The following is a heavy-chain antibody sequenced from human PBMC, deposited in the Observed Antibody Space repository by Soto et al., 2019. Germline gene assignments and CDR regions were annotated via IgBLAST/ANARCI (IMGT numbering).Heavy chain of an antibody. CDR2: IYPGDSDT. D-gene: IGHD1-7*01. CDR1: VYSFTNYL. J-gene: IGHJ4*02. V-gene: IGHV5-51*01. Sequence: PGESLKISCKGSVYSFTNYLIGWVRQMPGQRLEWMGIIYPGDSDTSYSPSFQGQVAISVDKPITTAYLQWSRLNAADTAMYYCGTYRGFWNWNSLSFGYWGQGTLVTVSS. CDR3: GTYRGFWNWNSLSFGY.